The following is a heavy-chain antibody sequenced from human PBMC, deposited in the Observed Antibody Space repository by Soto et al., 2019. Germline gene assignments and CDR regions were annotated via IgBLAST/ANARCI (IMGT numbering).Heavy chain of an antibody. D-gene: IGHD3-9*01. CDR3: AGTSGYYDILTGYFGLSHFDY. CDR2: IYYSGST. Sequence: PSETLSLTCTVSGGSISSYYWSWIRQPPGKGLEWIGYIYYSGSTNYNPSLKSRVTISVDTSKNQFSLKLSSVTAADTAVYYCAGTSGYYDILTGYFGLSHFDYWGQGTLVTVSS. CDR1: GGSISSYY. J-gene: IGHJ4*02. V-gene: IGHV4-59*01.